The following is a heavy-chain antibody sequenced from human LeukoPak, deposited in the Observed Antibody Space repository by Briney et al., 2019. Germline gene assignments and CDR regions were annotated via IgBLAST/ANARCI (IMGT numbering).Heavy chain of an antibody. V-gene: IGHV4-4*07. D-gene: IGHD3-22*01. CDR1: DGSISSYY. CDR3: ARLSREVVITGVDY. Sequence: SETLSLTCTVSDGSISSYYWGWIRQPAGKGLEWIGRLYTSGSTNYNPSLKSRVTMTVDRSKNQFSLKLNSVTAADTAVYYCARLSREVVITGVDYWGQGTLVTVSS. J-gene: IGHJ4*02. CDR2: LYTSGST.